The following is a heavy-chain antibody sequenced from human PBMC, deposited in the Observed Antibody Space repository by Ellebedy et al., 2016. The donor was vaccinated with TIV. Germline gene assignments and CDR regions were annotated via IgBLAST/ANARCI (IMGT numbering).Heavy chain of an antibody. CDR1: GGSFSGYY. CDR3: ARGGIAAAGTNDY. D-gene: IGHD6-13*01. J-gene: IGHJ4*02. CDR2: INHSGST. V-gene: IGHV4-34*01. Sequence: MPSETLSLTCAVYGGSFSGYYWSWIRQPPGKGLEWIGEINHSGSTNYNPSLKSRVTISVDTSKNQFSLKLSSVTAADTAVYYCARGGIAAAGTNDYWGQGTLVTGSS.